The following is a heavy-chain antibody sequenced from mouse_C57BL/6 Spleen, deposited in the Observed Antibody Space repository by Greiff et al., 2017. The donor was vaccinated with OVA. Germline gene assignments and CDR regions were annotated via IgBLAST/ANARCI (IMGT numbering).Heavy chain of an antibody. V-gene: IGHV5-4*01. CDR2: ISDGGSYT. CDR3: AREGLGRRDFDY. Sequence: EVQGVESGGGLVKPGGSLKLSCAASGFTFSSYAMSWVRQTPEKRLEWVATISDGGSYTYYPDNVKGRFTISRDNAKNNLYLQMSHLKSEDTAMYYCAREGLGRRDFDYWGQGTTLTVSS. CDR1: GFTFSSYA. D-gene: IGHD4-1*01. J-gene: IGHJ2*01.